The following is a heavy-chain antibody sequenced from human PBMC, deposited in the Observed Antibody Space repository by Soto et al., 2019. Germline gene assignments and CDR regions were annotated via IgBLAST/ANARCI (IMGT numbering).Heavy chain of an antibody. V-gene: IGHV4-59*01. CDR2: IYYSGST. J-gene: IGHJ5*02. Sequence: SETLSLTCTVSGGSISSYYWSWIRQPPGKGLEWIGYIYYSGSTNYNPSLKSRVTISVDTSKNQFSLKLSSVTAADTAVYYCARGWCSGGSCYSNWFDPWGQGTLVTVSS. CDR1: GGSISSYY. CDR3: ARGWCSGGSCYSNWFDP. D-gene: IGHD2-15*01.